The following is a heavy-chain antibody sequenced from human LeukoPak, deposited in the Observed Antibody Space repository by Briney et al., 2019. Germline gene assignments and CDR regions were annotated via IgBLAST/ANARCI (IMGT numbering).Heavy chain of an antibody. CDR1: GHTFTGYQ. D-gene: IGHD3-9*01. J-gene: IGHJ4*02. CDR2: TSVNNGDT. CDR3: VRDRYLNVMTGFDE. Sequence: GASVKVSCKASGHTFTGYQMNWVRQAPGQGLEWMAWTSVNNGDTKYGQKFQGRVTVTTDTSTSTVYLELRSLRPDDTAVYYCVRDRYLNVMTGFDEWGQGTLVTVSS. V-gene: IGHV1-18*04.